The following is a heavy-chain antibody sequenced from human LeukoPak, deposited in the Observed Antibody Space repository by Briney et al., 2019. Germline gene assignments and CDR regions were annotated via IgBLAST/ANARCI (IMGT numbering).Heavy chain of an antibody. D-gene: IGHD6-13*01. V-gene: IGHV5-51*01. CDR2: IYPDDSNT. Sequence: HGESLKISCQGSGYNFPIYWIGWVRQLPGQGLEWMGIIYPDDSNTIYGPSFQGQVTISADKSIDTAYLEWSSLKASDTAIYYCARQGAAGKYYYYYMDVWGKGTTVTVSS. CDR1: GYNFPIYW. CDR3: ARQGAAGKYYYYYMDV. J-gene: IGHJ6*03.